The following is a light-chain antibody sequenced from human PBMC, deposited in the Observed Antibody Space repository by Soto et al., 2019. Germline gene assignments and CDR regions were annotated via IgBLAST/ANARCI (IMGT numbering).Light chain of an antibody. J-gene: IGLJ2*01. CDR2: EVS. CDR3: SSYTRRATLV. CDR1: SSDIGGYNY. Sequence: QSALTQPASVSGSPGQSITISCTGTSSDIGGYNYVSWYQQHPDKAPKLIIYEVSNRPSGVSHRFSGSKSGNTASLTISGLQAEDEADYYCSSYTRRATLVFGGGTKLTVL. V-gene: IGLV2-14*01.